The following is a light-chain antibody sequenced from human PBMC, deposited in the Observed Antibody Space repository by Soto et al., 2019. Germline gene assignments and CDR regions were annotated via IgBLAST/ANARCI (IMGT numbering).Light chain of an antibody. CDR1: SSNIGSYYD. CDR2: GDN. J-gene: IGLJ2*01. CDR3: QSYDSSLSHVV. V-gene: IGLV1-40*01. Sequence: QPVLTQPPSVSGAPGQRVSIPCTGSSSNIGSYYDVHWYQQLPGTVPKLLIYGDNNRPSGVPDRFSGSKSGTSASLAITGLQAEDEADYYCQSYDSSLSHVVFGGGTKLTVL.